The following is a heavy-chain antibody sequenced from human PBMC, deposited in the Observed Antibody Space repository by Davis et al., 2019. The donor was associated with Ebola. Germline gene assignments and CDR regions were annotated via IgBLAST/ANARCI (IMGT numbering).Heavy chain of an antibody. J-gene: IGHJ3*01. CDR2: IWYDGSRE. CDR1: GFSFKAYG. V-gene: IGHV3-33*01. D-gene: IGHD1-14*01. CDR3: ARDPAIGQPLSTFDV. Sequence: PGGSLRLSVAASGFSFKAYGMHWVRQAPGKGLEWLAVIWYDGSREFIADSMKGRFTISRDNSRNTLFLQVNSLRVEDTAVYYCARDPAIGQPLSTFDVWGQGTTVTVAS.